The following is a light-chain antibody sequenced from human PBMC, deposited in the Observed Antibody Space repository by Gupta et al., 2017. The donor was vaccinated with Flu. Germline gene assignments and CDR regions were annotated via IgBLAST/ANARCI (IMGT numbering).Light chain of an antibody. Sequence: RATLSCRASQSISSSLAWYQLKPGQAPRLLIYGASTRATGLPARFSGSGSGTEFTLTISGLQSEDFAVYYCQQYNNWPPLYTFGQGTKLEIK. CDR3: QQYNNWPPLYT. V-gene: IGKV3-15*01. CDR2: GAS. CDR1: QSISSS. J-gene: IGKJ2*01.